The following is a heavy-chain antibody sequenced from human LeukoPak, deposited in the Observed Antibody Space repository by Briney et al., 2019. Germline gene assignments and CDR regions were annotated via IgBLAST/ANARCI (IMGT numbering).Heavy chain of an antibody. J-gene: IGHJ4*02. Sequence: GGPLNLPVTPLGFTLVIKGSTWAGRAPARGLGGLAFIRYDGSNKYYADSVKGRFTISRDNSKNTLYLQMNSLRAEDTAVYYCAKDAAAGTRPYYSDYWGQGTLVTVSP. D-gene: IGHD6-13*01. V-gene: IGHV3-30*02. CDR3: AKDAAAGTRPYYSDY. CDR1: GFTLVIKG. CDR2: IRYDGSNK.